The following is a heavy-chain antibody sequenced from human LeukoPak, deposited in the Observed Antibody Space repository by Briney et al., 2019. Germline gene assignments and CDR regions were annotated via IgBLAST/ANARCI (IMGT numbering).Heavy chain of an antibody. Sequence: PGGSLRLSCAASGFTFSSYSMNWVRQAPGKGLEWVSYISSSSSAIYYADSVKGRFTISRDNAKNSLYLQMNSLRAEDTAVYYCARLCSSTSCLFQHWGQGTLVTVSS. CDR3: ARLCSSTSCLFQH. V-gene: IGHV3-48*01. CDR1: GFTFSSYS. J-gene: IGHJ1*01. D-gene: IGHD2-2*01. CDR2: ISSSSSAI.